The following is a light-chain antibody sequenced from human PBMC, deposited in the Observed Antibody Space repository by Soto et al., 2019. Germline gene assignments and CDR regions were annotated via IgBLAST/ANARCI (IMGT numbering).Light chain of an antibody. V-gene: IGKV3-15*01. J-gene: IGKJ1*01. CDR2: GAS. CDR1: QSISSN. Sequence: DIVMTQSPATLSVSPGQRATLSCRASQSISSNLAGYQQKPGQAPRLLIYGASTRATGIPARFSGSGSGTEFTLTISSLQSEDFAVYYCQQHNDWPPWTFGEGTKVEIK. CDR3: QQHNDWPPWT.